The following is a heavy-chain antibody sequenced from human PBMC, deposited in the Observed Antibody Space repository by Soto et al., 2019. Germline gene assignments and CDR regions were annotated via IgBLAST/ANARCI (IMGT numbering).Heavy chain of an antibody. V-gene: IGHV4-59*01. CDR1: GAPITINY. Sequence: SETLSLTCTVSGAPITINYWSWIRQAPGKGLEWIGYIYYSGSTTYNPSLKSRVTMSADTSKNQFSLKLNSVTAADTAVYYCARDAGGPYDHWGPGSLVTVSS. CDR2: IYYSGST. D-gene: IGHD2-15*01. CDR3: ARDAGGPYDH. J-gene: IGHJ4*01.